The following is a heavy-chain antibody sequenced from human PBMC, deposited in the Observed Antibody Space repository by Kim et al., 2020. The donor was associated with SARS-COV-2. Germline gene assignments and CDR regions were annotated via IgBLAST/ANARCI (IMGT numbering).Heavy chain of an antibody. CDR1: GGSISSGGYY. V-gene: IGHV4-31*03. CDR2: IYYSGST. Sequence: SETLSLTCTVSGGSISSGGYYWSWIRQHPGKGLEWIGYIYYSGSTYYNPSLKSRVTISVDTSKNQFSLKLSSVTAADTAVYYCARDGPYSSSYYFQHWGQGTLVTVSS. CDR3: ARDGPYSSSYYFQH. J-gene: IGHJ1*01. D-gene: IGHD6-13*01.